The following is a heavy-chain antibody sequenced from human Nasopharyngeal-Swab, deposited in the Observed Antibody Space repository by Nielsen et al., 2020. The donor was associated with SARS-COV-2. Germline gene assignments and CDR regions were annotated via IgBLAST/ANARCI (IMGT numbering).Heavy chain of an antibody. CDR3: ASPSGYSSSWYRADWFDP. J-gene: IGHJ5*02. CDR2: IYYSGST. Sequence: WIRQPPGKGLEWIGSIYYSGSTSNNPPLKSGVTISVDTSKNQFSLKLTFVTAADTAVYYCASPSGYSSSWYRADWFDPWGQGTLVTVSS. V-gene: IGHV4-39*01. D-gene: IGHD6-13*01.